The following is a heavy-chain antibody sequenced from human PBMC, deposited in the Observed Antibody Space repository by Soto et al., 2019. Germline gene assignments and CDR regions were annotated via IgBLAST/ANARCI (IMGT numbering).Heavy chain of an antibody. CDR2: ISGSGGST. Sequence: PGGSLRLSCAASGFTFSSYAMSWVRQAPGKWLEWVSAISGSGGSTYYADSVKGRFTIFRVNSKNTLYLQMKSLRAEDTAVYYCAKDQGGYDYYYSYYMDVWGKGTTVT. CDR1: GFTFSSYA. CDR3: AKDQGGYDYYYSYYMDV. D-gene: IGHD6-25*01. V-gene: IGHV3-23*01. J-gene: IGHJ6*03.